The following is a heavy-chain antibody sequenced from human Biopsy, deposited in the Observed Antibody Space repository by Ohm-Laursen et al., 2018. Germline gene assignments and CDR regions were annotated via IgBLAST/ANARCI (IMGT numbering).Heavy chain of an antibody. CDR2: ISYDGSGE. CDR1: GFTFTSYA. V-gene: IGHV3-30*03. D-gene: IGHD4-11*01. Sequence: SSLRLSCAASGFTFTSYAMHWVRQAPGKGLEWVAVISYDGSGEYYADSLQGRFIISRDNPKNTVDLQMNSLRAEDTAVYFCARDGKRWDYSTYFSWHFDLWAVAPWSLSPQ. J-gene: IGHJ2*01. CDR3: ARDGKRWDYSTYFSWHFDL.